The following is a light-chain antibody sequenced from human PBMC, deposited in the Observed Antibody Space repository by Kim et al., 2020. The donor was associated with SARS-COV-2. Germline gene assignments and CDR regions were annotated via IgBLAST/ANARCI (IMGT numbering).Light chain of an antibody. Sequence: VSPGQTASITCSGDKLGDKYASWYQQKPGQSPVLVIYQDTKRPSGIPERFSGSNSGNTATLTISGTQAMDEADYYCQTWDSSTYVFGTGTKVTVL. J-gene: IGLJ1*01. CDR3: QTWDSSTYV. CDR1: KLGDKY. V-gene: IGLV3-1*01. CDR2: QDT.